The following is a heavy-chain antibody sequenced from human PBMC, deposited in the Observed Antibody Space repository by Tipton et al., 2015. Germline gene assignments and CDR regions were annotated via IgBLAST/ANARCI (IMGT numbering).Heavy chain of an antibody. CDR1: GTYIGSPGYY. CDR3: ARESGGDLGIDY. CDR2: IYYSGST. V-gene: IGHV4-31*03. J-gene: IGHJ4*02. D-gene: IGHD2-21*02. Sequence: TLSLTCTVSGTYIGSPGYYWTWIRQHPGKGLEWIGYIYYSGSTYYTPSLKSRLTMSIDTSKNQFSLELSSVTAADTAIYFCARESGGDLGIDYWGQGTLVTVSS.